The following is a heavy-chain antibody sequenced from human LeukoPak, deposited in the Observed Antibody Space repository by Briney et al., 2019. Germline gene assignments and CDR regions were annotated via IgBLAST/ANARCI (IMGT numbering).Heavy chain of an antibody. D-gene: IGHD7-27*01. Sequence: GASVKVSCKASGYTFTSYYMHWVRQAPGQGLEWMGIINPSSNSTSYAQKFHGRVTMTSDMSTSTVYMELRSLRFEDTAVYYCARAARHWGLSAAFDIWGQGTMVTVSS. CDR1: GYTFTSYY. CDR3: ARAARHWGLSAAFDI. V-gene: IGHV1-46*01. CDR2: INPSSNST. J-gene: IGHJ3*02.